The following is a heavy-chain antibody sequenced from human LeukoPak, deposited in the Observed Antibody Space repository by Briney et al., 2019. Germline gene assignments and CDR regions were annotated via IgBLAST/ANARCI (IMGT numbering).Heavy chain of an antibody. CDR1: GGSFSGYY. CDR2: INHSGST. Sequence: PSETLSLTCAVYGGSFSGYYWSWIRQPPGKGLEWIGEINHSGSTNYNPFLKSRVTISVDTSKNQFSLKLSSVTAADTAVYYCARGRITIFGEFIDYWGQGTLVTVSS. CDR3: ARGRITIFGEFIDY. J-gene: IGHJ4*02. D-gene: IGHD3-3*01. V-gene: IGHV4-34*01.